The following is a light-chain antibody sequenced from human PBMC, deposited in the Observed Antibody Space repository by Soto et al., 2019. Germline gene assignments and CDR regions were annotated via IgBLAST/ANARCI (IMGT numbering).Light chain of an antibody. J-gene: IGLJ1*01. V-gene: IGLV2-14*01. CDR2: DVT. Sequence: QSVLTQPASVSGSPGHSITISCTGSSSDIGAYDYVSWYQQRPVKAPKLMIFDVTNRPSGVSDRFSGSKSGNTASLTISGLQTEDEADYYCSSYTSSSTPYVFGTGTKVTVL. CDR3: SSYTSSSTPYV. CDR1: SSDIGAYDY.